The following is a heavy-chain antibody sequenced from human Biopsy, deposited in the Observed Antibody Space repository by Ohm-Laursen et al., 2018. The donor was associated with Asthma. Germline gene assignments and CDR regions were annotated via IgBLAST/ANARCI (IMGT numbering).Heavy chain of an antibody. CDR1: GFVFRSHA. V-gene: IGHV3-30*18. CDR2: VSYDGGVV. CDR3: AKDKVGAANSYQYGMDV. Sequence: SLRLSCAASGFVFRSHAMHWVRQAPGKGLEWVAVVSYDGGVVHYADSMKGRFTISRDNPENTLYLQMSSLGAEDTAIYYCAKDKVGAANSYQYGMDVWGQGTTVTVSS. D-gene: IGHD1-26*01. J-gene: IGHJ6*02.